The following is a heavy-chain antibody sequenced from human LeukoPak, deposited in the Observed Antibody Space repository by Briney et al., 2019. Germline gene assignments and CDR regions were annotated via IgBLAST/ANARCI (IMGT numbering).Heavy chain of an antibody. Sequence: GGSLRLSCAASGFTFDDYAMHWVRQAPGKGLEWVSGISWNSGSIGYADSVKGRFTISRDNAKNSLYLQMNSLRAEDMALYYCAKDRRYNWNPAGLFDYWGQGTLVTVSS. V-gene: IGHV3-9*03. D-gene: IGHD1-20*01. CDR3: AKDRRYNWNPAGLFDY. CDR1: GFTFDDYA. CDR2: ISWNSGSI. J-gene: IGHJ4*02.